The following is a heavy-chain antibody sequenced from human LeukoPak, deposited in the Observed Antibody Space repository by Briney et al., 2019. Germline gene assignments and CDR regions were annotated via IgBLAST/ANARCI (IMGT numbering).Heavy chain of an antibody. J-gene: IGHJ4*02. D-gene: IGHD3-10*01. CDR3: ARGRYYYGSGSYYNPHYFDY. Sequence: SETLSLTCTVSGGSISSYYWSWIRQPPGKGLERIGYIYYSGSTNYNPSLKSRVTISVDTSKNQFSLKLSSVTAADTAVYYCARGRYYYGSGSYYNPHYFDYWGQGTLVTVSS. CDR2: IYYSGST. V-gene: IGHV4-59*01. CDR1: GGSISSYY.